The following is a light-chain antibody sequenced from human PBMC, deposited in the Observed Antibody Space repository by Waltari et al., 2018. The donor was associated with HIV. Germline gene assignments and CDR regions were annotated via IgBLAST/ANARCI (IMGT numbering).Light chain of an antibody. CDR2: NTN. Sequence: QSVLTQPPSVSGAPGQRVTLSCTGSNSTIGTPHVHWYPQFPGTAPQLLLYNTNSRPSGVPDRFSGSKSGTSASLAITGLQAEDEADYFCQSSDSTLSGSVFGGGTKLTVL. V-gene: IGLV1-40*01. J-gene: IGLJ2*01. CDR3: QSSDSTLSGSV. CDR1: NSTIGTPHV.